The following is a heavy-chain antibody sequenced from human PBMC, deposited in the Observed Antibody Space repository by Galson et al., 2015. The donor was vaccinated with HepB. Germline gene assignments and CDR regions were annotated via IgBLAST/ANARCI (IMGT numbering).Heavy chain of an antibody. Sequence: LRLSCAASGFSFTRYAMTWVRQAPGKGLEWVSSITSSGGNSYYTDSVKGRFTVSRDNSKNTLLLQLNRLRAEDTAMYFCAKDGIMVANNPYHFHYWGQGTLVTVSS. V-gene: IGHV3-23*01. J-gene: IGHJ4*02. CDR1: GFSFTRYA. CDR2: ITSSGGNS. CDR3: AKDGIMVANNPYHFHY. D-gene: IGHD2-15*01.